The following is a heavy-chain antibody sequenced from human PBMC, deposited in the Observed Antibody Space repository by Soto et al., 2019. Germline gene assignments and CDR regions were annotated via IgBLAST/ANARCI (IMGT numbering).Heavy chain of an antibody. Sequence: GGSLRLSCAASGFTFSSYAMHWVRQAPGKGLEWVAVISYDGSNKYYADSVKGRFTISRDNSKNTLYLQMNSLRAEDTAVYYCARDQTTMNDITYYFDYWGQGTLVTVSS. CDR1: GFTFSSYA. J-gene: IGHJ4*02. CDR2: ISYDGSNK. D-gene: IGHD3-22*01. CDR3: ARDQTTMNDITYYFDY. V-gene: IGHV3-30-3*01.